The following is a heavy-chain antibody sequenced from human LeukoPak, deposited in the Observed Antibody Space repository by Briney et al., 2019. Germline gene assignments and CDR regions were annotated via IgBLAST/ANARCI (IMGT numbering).Heavy chain of an antibody. Sequence: PGGSLRLSCAASGFTFSSYAMSWVRQAPGKGLEWVSAISGSGGSTYYADSVKGRFTISRDNSKNTLYLQMNSLRAEDTAVYYCAKGMSIVGATTGFDYWGQGTLVTVSS. V-gene: IGHV3-23*01. CDR2: ISGSGGST. CDR3: AKGMSIVGATTGFDY. CDR1: GFTFSSYA. J-gene: IGHJ4*02. D-gene: IGHD1-26*01.